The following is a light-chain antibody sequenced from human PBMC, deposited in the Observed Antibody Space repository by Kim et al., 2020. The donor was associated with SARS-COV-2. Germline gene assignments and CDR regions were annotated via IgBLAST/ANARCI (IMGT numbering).Light chain of an antibody. V-gene: IGLV6-57*03. CDR1: SGSIGSNY. Sequence: GKTVTISCTRSSGSIGSNYVQWYQQRPGRAPTTVIFEDDHRPSGVPARFSGSIDSSSNSASLTISGLKTEDEADYYCQSYDSSNVVFGGGTQLTVL. CDR3: QSYDSSNVV. CDR2: EDD. J-gene: IGLJ2*01.